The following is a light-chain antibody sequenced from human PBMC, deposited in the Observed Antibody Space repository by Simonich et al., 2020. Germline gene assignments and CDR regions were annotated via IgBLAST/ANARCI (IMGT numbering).Light chain of an antibody. V-gene: IGKV2-30*02. Sequence: DVVMTQSPLSLPVTLGQPASISCRSSQSLVHSDGKTYLNWFQQRPGQSPRRRIYKVSTRDSGIPDRFSGSGSGPDFTLKISRVEAEDVGVYYCMQGTHWPWTFGQGTKVEIK. CDR2: KVS. J-gene: IGKJ1*01. CDR3: MQGTHWPWT. CDR1: QSLVHSDGKTY.